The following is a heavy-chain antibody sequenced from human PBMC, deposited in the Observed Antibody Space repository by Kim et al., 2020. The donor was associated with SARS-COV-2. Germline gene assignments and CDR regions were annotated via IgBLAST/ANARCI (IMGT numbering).Heavy chain of an antibody. D-gene: IGHD2-15*01. Sequence: GGSLRLSCAASGFTFRNYWMNWVRQAPGKGLEWVATIDADGRGQHYVDSVKGRFTISRDNAKNSLNLQMNSLRAEDTAVYFCVRDLGFCSCGICYSVFDNWGQETAVTVSS. V-gene: IGHV3-7*03. CDR2: IDADGRGQ. J-gene: IGHJ4*02. CDR1: GFTFRNYW. CDR3: VRDLGFCSCGICYSVFDN.